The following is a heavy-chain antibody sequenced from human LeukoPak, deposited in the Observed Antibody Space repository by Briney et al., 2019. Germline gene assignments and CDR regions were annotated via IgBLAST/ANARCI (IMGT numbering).Heavy chain of an antibody. Sequence: AASVKVSCKASGGTFSSYAISWVRQAPGQGLEWMGGIIPIFGTANYTKKFQGRVTITADESTSTAYMELSSLRSEDTAVYYCARSGYFDWLQYFDYWGQGTLVTVSS. CDR2: IIPIFGTA. V-gene: IGHV1-69*13. J-gene: IGHJ4*02. D-gene: IGHD3-9*01. CDR3: ARSGYFDWLQYFDY. CDR1: GGTFSSYA.